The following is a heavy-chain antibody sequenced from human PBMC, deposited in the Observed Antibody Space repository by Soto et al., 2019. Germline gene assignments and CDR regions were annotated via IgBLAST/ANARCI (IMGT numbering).Heavy chain of an antibody. D-gene: IGHD2-8*01. V-gene: IGHV4-39*01. CDR1: GGSISSSSYY. CDR3: TRRSGVGVWAASRGGAFDI. Sequence: PSETLSLTCTVSGGSISSSSYYWGWIRQPPGKGLEWIGSIYYSGSTYYNPSLKSRVTISVDTSKNQFSLKLSSVTAADTAVYYCTRRSGVGVWAASRGGAFDIWGQGTMVTVS. J-gene: IGHJ3*02. CDR2: IYYSGST.